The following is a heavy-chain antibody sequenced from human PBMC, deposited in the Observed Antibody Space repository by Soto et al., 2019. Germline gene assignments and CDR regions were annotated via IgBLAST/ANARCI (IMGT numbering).Heavy chain of an antibody. V-gene: IGHV3-21*01. J-gene: IGHJ5*02. D-gene: IGHD1-26*01. CDR1: GFTFSSYG. CDR2: ISSSNNYI. CDR3: ARDAESGSYSVT. Sequence: GGSLRLSCAASGFTFSSYGMNWVRQAPGKGLEWVSFISSSNNYIYYADSVKGRFTISRGNAKNSLYLQMNSLRAEDTAVYYCARDAESGSYSVTWGQGTLVTVSS.